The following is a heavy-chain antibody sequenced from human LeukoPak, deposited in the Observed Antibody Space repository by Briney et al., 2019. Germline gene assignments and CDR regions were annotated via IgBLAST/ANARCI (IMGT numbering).Heavy chain of an antibody. CDR1: GFRFSNYA. Sequence: GGSLRLSCAASGFRFSNYAMHWVRQAPGKGLEWVAVISFDGSKEDYADSVKGRFTISSDNSKNTLYVQLNSLRAEDTAVYYCAKGSSGARPYFFDYWGQGTLITVSS. J-gene: IGHJ4*02. CDR2: ISFDGSKE. V-gene: IGHV3-30-3*01. CDR3: AKGSSGARPYFFDY.